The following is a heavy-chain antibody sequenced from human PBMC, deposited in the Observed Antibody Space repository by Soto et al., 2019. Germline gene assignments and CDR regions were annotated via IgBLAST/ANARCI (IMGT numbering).Heavy chain of an antibody. CDR2: MFYSGST. J-gene: IGHJ4*02. CDR1: GASISSGRSY. CDR3: ARDNAYGHFDS. Sequence: QVQLQESGPGLVKPSQTLSLTCTVSGASISSGRSYWSWIRQHPGKGLEWIGYMFYSGSTYYHPSLKSRVNISADTSKNQFSLRLTSVTPADTAVYYCARDNAYGHFDSWGQGTLVTVSS. D-gene: IGHD4-17*01. V-gene: IGHV4-31*03.